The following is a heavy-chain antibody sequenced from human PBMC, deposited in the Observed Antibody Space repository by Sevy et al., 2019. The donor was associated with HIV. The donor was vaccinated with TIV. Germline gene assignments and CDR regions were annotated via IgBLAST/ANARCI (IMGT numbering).Heavy chain of an antibody. J-gene: IGHJ4*02. CDR1: GYTLTQLS. D-gene: IGHD3-22*01. CDR2: FDTEDDKT. Sequence: ASVKVSCKVSGYTLTQLSMHWVRQAPGKGLEWMGTFDTEDDKTIYAQKFQGRVTMTEDKSTDTAYMELSSLRSEDTAMFYCATTKDYYDNSGYPFDYWGQGTLVTVSS. V-gene: IGHV1-24*01. CDR3: ATTKDYYDNSGYPFDY.